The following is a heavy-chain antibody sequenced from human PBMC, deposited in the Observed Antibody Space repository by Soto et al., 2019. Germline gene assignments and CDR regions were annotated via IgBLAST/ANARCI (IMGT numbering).Heavy chain of an antibody. CDR2: IYHSGST. D-gene: IGHD3-22*01. CDR1: GGSISSGGYS. V-gene: IGHV4-30-2*01. Sequence: SETLSLTCAVSGGSISSGGYSWSWIRQPPGKGLEWIGYIYHSGSTYYNPSLKSRVTISVDRSKNQFSLKLSSVTAADTAVYYCARVGNEYYYDSSGYYYYFDYWGQGTLVTVPS. J-gene: IGHJ4*02. CDR3: ARVGNEYYYDSSGYYYYFDY.